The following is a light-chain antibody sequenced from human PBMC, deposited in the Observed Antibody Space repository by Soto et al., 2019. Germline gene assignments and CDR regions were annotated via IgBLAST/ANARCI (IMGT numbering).Light chain of an antibody. CDR2: AAS. J-gene: IGKJ1*01. CDR1: QSITSY. V-gene: IGKV1-39*01. Sequence: DIRMTQSPSSLSASVGDRVTITCRASQSITSYLNWYQQIPGKAPKLLIYAASILQSGVPSRFSGSRSGTDFTLTISSLQPEDFATYYCQQTFTTPRTFGQGTKVEMK. CDR3: QQTFTTPRT.